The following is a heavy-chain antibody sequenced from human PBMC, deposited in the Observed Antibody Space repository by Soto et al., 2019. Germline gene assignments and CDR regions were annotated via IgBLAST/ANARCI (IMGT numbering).Heavy chain of an antibody. V-gene: IGHV1-69*06. CDR3: AKGSFSAHQFLDH. Sequence: ASVKVSCKASGGTFSSYAVSWVRQAPGQGLEWMGGIIPIFGTANYAQKFQGRVTITADNSENTLDLQMNGLRAEDTAVYYCAKGSFSAHQFLDHWGQGTLVTVSS. CDR1: GGTFSSYA. CDR2: IIPIFGTA. J-gene: IGHJ4*02. D-gene: IGHD3-10*01.